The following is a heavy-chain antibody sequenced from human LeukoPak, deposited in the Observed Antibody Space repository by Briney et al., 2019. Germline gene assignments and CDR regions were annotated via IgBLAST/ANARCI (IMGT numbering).Heavy chain of an antibody. Sequence: PGGSLRLSCAASGFTFSSYGMHWVRQAPGKGLEWVAVISYDGSNKYYADSVKGRFTISRDNSKNTLYLQMNSLRAEDTSVYYCEARGYWGQGTLVTVSS. J-gene: IGHJ4*02. V-gene: IGHV3-30*03. CDR2: ISYDGSNK. CDR3: EARGY. D-gene: IGHD3-10*01. CDR1: GFTFSSYG.